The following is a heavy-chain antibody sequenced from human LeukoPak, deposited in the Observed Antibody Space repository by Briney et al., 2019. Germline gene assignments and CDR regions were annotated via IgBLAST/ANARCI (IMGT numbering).Heavy chain of an antibody. Sequence: GGSLRLSCAASGFTFNTYKMNWVRQAPGRGLEWVSSIHSGGSDIYYADSVKGRFTVSRDNAKNSLFLQMNSLRTEDTALYYCARGHYDILTGNYKWTPDYWGQGTLVTVSS. V-gene: IGHV3-21*06. CDR2: IHSGGSDI. CDR1: GFTFNTYK. D-gene: IGHD3-9*01. CDR3: ARGHYDILTGNYKWTPDY. J-gene: IGHJ4*02.